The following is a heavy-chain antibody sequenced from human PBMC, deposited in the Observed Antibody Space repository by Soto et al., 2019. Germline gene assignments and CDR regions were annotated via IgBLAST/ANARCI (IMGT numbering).Heavy chain of an antibody. CDR2: MNQNGGEK. J-gene: IGHJ6*02. Sequence: GGSLRLSCEASGFTFSDSWMTWFRQAPGKWLEWVADMNQNGGEKYYVDSVKGRFTISRDNAKTSLYLQMNSLRVEDTAIYYCARVDCSPSNCYNLYYGRDVWGQGTTVNVSS. V-gene: IGHV3-7*04. D-gene: IGHD2-15*01. CDR3: ARVDCSPSNCYNLYYGRDV. CDR1: GFTFSDSW.